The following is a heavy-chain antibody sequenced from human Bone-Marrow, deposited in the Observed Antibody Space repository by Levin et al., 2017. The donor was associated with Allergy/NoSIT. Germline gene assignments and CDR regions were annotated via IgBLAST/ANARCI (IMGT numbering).Heavy chain of an antibody. CDR2: INPGFGGA. Sequence: GESLKISGKASGYTFTAYYIHWVRQAPGQGLEWMGRINPGFGGASYAQKFQARVTMTRDTYIDTAYMELSSLRSDDTAVYFCARGPGSLTGLLDYWGQGTLVTVSS. CDR1: GYTFTAYY. CDR3: ARGPGSLTGLLDY. J-gene: IGHJ4*02. V-gene: IGHV1-2*06.